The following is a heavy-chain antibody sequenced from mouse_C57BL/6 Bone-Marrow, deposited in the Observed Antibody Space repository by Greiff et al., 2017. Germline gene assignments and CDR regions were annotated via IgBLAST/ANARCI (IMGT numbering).Heavy chain of an antibody. J-gene: IGHJ1*03. D-gene: IGHD2-4*01. CDR3: ARPNYCDYCASYCDIDV. V-gene: IGHV5-2*01. Sequence: EVKLVESGGGLVQPGESLKLSCESNEYEFPSHDMSWVRKTPEKRLELVAAINSDGGRTYYTDTMERRFIISRDNTKKTLYLQMSSLRSEDTALYFGARPNYCDYCASYCDIDVWGTGTTVTVSS. CDR1: EYEFPSHD. CDR2: INSDGGRT.